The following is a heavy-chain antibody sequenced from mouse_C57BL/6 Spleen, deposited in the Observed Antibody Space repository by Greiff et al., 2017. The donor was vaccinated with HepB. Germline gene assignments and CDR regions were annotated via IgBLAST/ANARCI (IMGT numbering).Heavy chain of an antibody. Sequence: QVQLKQPGAELVKPGASVKLSCKASGYTFTSYWMHWVKQRPGQGLEWIGMIHPNSGSTNYNEKFKSKATLTVDKSSSTAYMQLSSLTSEDSAVYYCAREVTGTLAYWGQGTLVTVSA. J-gene: IGHJ3*01. V-gene: IGHV1-64*01. D-gene: IGHD4-1*01. CDR1: GYTFTSYW. CDR3: AREVTGTLAY. CDR2: IHPNSGST.